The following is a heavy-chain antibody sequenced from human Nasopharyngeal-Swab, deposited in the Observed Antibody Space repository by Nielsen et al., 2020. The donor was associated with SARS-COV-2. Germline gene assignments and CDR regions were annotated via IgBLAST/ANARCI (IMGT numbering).Heavy chain of an antibody. D-gene: IGHD6-13*01. CDR2: ISYDGSNK. Sequence: WIRQPPGKGLEWVAVISYDGSNKYYADSVKGRFTISRDNSTNTLYLQMNSLRAEDTAVYYCAKDKKARGDSSSWTTDYWGQGTLVTVSS. J-gene: IGHJ4*02. CDR3: AKDKKARGDSSSWTTDY. V-gene: IGHV3-30*18.